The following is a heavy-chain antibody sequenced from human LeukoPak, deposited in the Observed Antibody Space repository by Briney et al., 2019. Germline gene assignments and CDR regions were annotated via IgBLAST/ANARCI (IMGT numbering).Heavy chain of an antibody. J-gene: IGHJ5*02. CDR1: GFTFSSYW. D-gene: IGHD4-17*01. V-gene: IGHV3-7*01. CDR2: IKQDGSEK. Sequence: GGSLRLSCAASGFTFSSYWMSWVRQAPGKGLEWVANIKQDGSEKYYVDSVKGRFTISRDNAKNSLYLQMNSLRAEDTAVYYCARDLPDYGDYTNWFDPWGQGTLVTVSS. CDR3: ARDLPDYGDYTNWFDP.